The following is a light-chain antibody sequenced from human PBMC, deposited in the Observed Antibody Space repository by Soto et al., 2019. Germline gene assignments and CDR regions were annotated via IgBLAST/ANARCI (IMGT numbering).Light chain of an antibody. CDR1: QSVSSN. CDR2: VAS. Sequence: EIVMTQSTATLSVSPGERATLSCRASQSVSSNLAWYQQKPGQAPRLLIYVASTRATGIPARFSGSGSGTEFTLTISSLQSEDFAVYYCQQYNKWPLSFGGGTKVEIK. J-gene: IGKJ4*01. CDR3: QQYNKWPLS. V-gene: IGKV3D-15*01.